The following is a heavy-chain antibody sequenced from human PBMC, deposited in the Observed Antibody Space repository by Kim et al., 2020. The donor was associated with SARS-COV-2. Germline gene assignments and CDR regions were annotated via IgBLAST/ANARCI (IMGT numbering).Heavy chain of an antibody. CDR3: ARAQLLWFGESPEGGAFDI. CDR2: IHHDGSI. Sequence: SETLSLTCTVSGYSISSGYYWGWIRQPPGKGLDWIGNIHHDGSIYYNSSLKSRVMISMDTSKNQLSLNLRAVTAADTAVYYCARAQLLWFGESPEGGAFDIWGQGTTVTVSS. V-gene: IGHV4-38-2*02. D-gene: IGHD3-10*01. J-gene: IGHJ3*02. CDR1: GYSISSGYY.